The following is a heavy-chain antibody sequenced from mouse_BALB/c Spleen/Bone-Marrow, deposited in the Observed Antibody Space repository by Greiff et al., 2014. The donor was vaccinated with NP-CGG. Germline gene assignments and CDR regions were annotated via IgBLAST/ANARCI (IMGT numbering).Heavy chain of an antibody. D-gene: IGHD1-2*01. CDR2: IYPGDGDT. CDR1: GYTFTSYW. Sequence: QVQLQQPGAELARPGASVKLSRKASGYTFTSYWMQWVKQRPGQGLEWIGAIYPGDGDTRYTQKFKGKATLTADKSSSTAYMQLSCLASEDSAVYYCARRDYGIRENYYAMDYWGQGTSVTVSS. CDR3: ARRDYGIRENYYAMDY. V-gene: IGHV1-87*01. J-gene: IGHJ4*01.